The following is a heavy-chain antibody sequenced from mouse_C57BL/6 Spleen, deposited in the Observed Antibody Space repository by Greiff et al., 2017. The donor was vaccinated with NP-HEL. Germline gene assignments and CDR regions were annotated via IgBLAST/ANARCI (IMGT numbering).Heavy chain of an antibody. CDR2: INPSNGGT. V-gene: IGHV1-53*01. J-gene: IGHJ3*01. D-gene: IGHD1-1*01. CDR3: ARPYGSSWFAY. CDR1: GYTFTSYW. Sequence: QVQLQQPGTELVKPGASVKLSCTASGYTFTSYWMHWVKQRPGQGLEWIGNINPSNGGTNYNEKFKSQATLTVDKSSSTANMQLSRLTSEDSAVYYCARPYGSSWFAYWGQGTLVTVSA.